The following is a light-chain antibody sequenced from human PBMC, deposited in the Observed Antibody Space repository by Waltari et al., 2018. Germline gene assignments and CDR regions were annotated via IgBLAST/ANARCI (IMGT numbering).Light chain of an antibody. CDR1: NIGSKS. CDR3: QVWDSSSDHVV. J-gene: IGLJ2*01. CDR2: DDS. Sequence: SYVLTPPPSVSVAPGQPARITCGGNNIGSKSVHWYQQKPGQAPVLVVYDDSDRPPGIPERFSGSNSGNTATLTISRVEAGDEADYYCQVWDSSSDHVVFGGGTKLTVL. V-gene: IGLV3-21*02.